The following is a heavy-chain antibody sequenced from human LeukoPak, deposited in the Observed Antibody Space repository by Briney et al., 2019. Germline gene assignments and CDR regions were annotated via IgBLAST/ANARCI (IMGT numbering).Heavy chain of an antibody. CDR1: GFTFSNSA. J-gene: IGHJ4*02. Sequence: GGSLRLSCAASGFTFSNSAMTWVRQAPGEGLDWVSIITDSGGQTFYADSVKGRFTISRDQSKNTLYLQMDSLRADDTAVYHCATVGGSCPHSNCYAYFDHWGRGTLVTVSS. D-gene: IGHD2-2*01. CDR3: ATVGGSCPHSNCYAYFDH. V-gene: IGHV3-23*01. CDR2: ITDSGGQT.